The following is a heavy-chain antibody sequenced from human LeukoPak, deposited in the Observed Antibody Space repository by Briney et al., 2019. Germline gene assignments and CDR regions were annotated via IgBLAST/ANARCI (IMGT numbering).Heavy chain of an antibody. J-gene: IGHJ4*02. CDR1: GYTFTSYG. V-gene: IGHV1-18*01. D-gene: IGHD3-9*01. CDR2: ISAYNGNI. Sequence: VASVKVSCKASGYTFTSYGISWVRQAPGQGLAWMGWISAYNGNINYAQKLQGRVTMTTDTSTSTAYMELRSLRSDDTAVYYCARGPYYDILTGYYTTETFDYWGQGTLVTVSS. CDR3: ARGPYYDILTGYYTTETFDY.